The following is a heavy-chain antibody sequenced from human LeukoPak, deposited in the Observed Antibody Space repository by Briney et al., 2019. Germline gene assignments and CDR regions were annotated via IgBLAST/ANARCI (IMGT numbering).Heavy chain of an antibody. V-gene: IGHV4-59*11. CDR3: ARFSSGCSESSCYLTY. Sequence: SETLSLTCTVSGGSPSSHYWSWIRQPPGKELELIGHIYSSGTTYYNPSVGSRVTISLQTPKNQFSLRLSSVTAADTAVYYCARFSSGCSESSCYLTYWGQGTLVIVSS. CDR2: IYSSGTT. J-gene: IGHJ4*02. D-gene: IGHD2-2*01. CDR1: GGSPSSHY.